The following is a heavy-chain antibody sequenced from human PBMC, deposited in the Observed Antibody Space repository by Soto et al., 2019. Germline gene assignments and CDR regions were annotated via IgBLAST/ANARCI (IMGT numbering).Heavy chain of an antibody. J-gene: IGHJ6*02. D-gene: IGHD3-16*01. CDR1: GFTFSSYG. V-gene: IGHV3-33*01. CDR3: ARGRGGYYYGMDV. CDR2: IWYDGSNK. Sequence: GGSLRLSCAASGFTFSSYGMHWVRQAPGKGLEWVAVIWYDGSNKYYADSVKGRFTISRDNSKNTLYLQMNSLRAEDTAVYYCARGRGGYYYGMDVWGQGTTVTVSS.